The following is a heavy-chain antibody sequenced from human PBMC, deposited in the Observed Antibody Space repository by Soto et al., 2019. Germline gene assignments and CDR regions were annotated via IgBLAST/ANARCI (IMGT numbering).Heavy chain of an antibody. CDR2: IIPIFGTA. CDR3: ASLVGWLLPCGRVV. V-gene: IGHV1-69*14. D-gene: IGHD2-21*01. CDR1: GGTFSSYA. Sequence: QVQLVQSGAEVKKPGSSVKVSCKASGGTFSSYAISWVRQAPGQGLEWMGGIIPIFGTANYAQKFQGRVTITADKSTSTAYMGLSSLRSVDTAVYYCASLVGWLLPCGRVVWGQGTTVTVSS. J-gene: IGHJ6*02.